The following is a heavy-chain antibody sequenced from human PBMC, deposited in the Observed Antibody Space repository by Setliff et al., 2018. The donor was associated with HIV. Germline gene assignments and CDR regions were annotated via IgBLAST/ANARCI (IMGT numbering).Heavy chain of an antibody. CDR1: GFTFSTYW. Sequence: GGSLRLSCAASGFTFSTYWMSWFGQAPGKGLEWVANIKENGDEKHYVDSVKGRFTISRDNAKNSLYLQMSSLRVEDTAVYYCAISVPDSAYRPTDYWGQGTQVTVSS. CDR3: AISVPDSAYRPTDY. CDR2: IKENGDEK. D-gene: IGHD3-22*01. V-gene: IGHV3-7*03. J-gene: IGHJ4*02.